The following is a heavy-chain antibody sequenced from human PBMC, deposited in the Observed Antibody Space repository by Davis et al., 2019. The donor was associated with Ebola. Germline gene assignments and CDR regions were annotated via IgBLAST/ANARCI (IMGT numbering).Heavy chain of an antibody. Sequence: ASVKVSCKASGGTFSSYAISWVRQAPGQGLEWMGWISAYNGNTNYAQKLQGRVTMTTDTSTSTAYMELRSLRSDDTAVYYCARSVVAARGGNWFDPWGQGTLVTVSS. CDR1: GGTFSSYA. J-gene: IGHJ5*02. CDR3: ARSVVAARGGNWFDP. V-gene: IGHV1-18*01. D-gene: IGHD2-15*01. CDR2: ISAYNGNT.